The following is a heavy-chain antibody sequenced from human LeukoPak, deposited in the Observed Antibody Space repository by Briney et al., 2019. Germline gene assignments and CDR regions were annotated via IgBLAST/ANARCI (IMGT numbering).Heavy chain of an antibody. CDR1: GFTFSSYA. Sequence: PGGSLRLSCAASGFTFSSYAMHWVRQAPGKGLEWVAVISYDGSNKYYADSVKGRFTISRDNSKNTLYLQMNSLRAEDTAVYYCARDVYSSWSPWGQGTLVTVSS. CDR3: ARDVYSSWSP. V-gene: IGHV3-30-3*01. J-gene: IGHJ5*02. CDR2: ISYDGSNK. D-gene: IGHD6-13*01.